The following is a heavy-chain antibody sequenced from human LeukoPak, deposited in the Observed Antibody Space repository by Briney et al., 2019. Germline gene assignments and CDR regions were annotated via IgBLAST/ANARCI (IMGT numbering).Heavy chain of an antibody. CDR3: ARGKEVGALDY. CDR1: GFTFSSYA. Sequence: GGSLRLSCAASGFTFSSYAMHWVRQAPGKGLEWVAVISYDGSNKYYADSVKGRFTISRDNSKNTLYLQMNSLRAEDTAVYYCARGKEVGALDYWGQGTLVTVSS. V-gene: IGHV3-30*04. D-gene: IGHD1-26*01. J-gene: IGHJ4*02. CDR2: ISYDGSNK.